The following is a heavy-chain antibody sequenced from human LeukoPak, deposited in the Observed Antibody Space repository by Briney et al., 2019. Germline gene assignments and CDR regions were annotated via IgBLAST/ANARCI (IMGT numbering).Heavy chain of an antibody. J-gene: IGHJ4*02. CDR2: TSGSGGGT. CDR3: AKRGVVIRVILIGFHKEAYYFDS. D-gene: IGHD3-9*01. CDR1: GITLSNYA. Sequence: PGGSLRLSCAVSGITLSNYAMRWVRQAPGKGLEWVAGTSGSGGGTNYADSVKGRFTISRDNAKNTLYLQMNSLRAEDTAVYFCAKRGVVIRVILIGFHKEAYYFDSWGQGALVTVSS. V-gene: IGHV3-23*01.